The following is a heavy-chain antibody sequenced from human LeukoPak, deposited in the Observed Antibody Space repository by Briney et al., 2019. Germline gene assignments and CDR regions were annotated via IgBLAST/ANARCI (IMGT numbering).Heavy chain of an antibody. CDR2: IYHSGTS. J-gene: IGHJ4*02. CDR3: ARYSSQSGSSSFDY. D-gene: IGHD1-26*01. CDR1: GASVDIGDYY. Sequence: SETLSLTCTVSGASVDIGDYYWSWIRQPPGKALEWIGYIYHSGTSYYNPSLKSRTSISSDKSKNHFSLTLNSVTAADTALYFCARYSSQSGSSSFDYWGQGAMVTVSS. V-gene: IGHV4-30-4*01.